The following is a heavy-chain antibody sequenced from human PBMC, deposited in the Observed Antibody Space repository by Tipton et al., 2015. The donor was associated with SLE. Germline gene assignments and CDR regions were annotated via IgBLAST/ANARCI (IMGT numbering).Heavy chain of an antibody. D-gene: IGHD3-10*01. Sequence: TLSLTCAVYGGPFSGYYWSWIRQPPGKGLEWIGEIYHDGSTNYNPSLNSRLTISVDKSKNQFSLKLSSVTAADTAVYYCARVDGGRLDVWGKGTTVTVSS. J-gene: IGHJ6*04. CDR2: IYHDGST. V-gene: IGHV4-34*01. CDR3: ARVDGGRLDV. CDR1: GGPFSGYY.